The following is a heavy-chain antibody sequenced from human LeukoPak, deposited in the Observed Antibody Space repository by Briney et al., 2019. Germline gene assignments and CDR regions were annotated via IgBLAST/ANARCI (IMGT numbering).Heavy chain of an antibody. J-gene: IGHJ4*02. CDR3: ARDPYYYDSSGYYYVPYYFDY. D-gene: IGHD3-22*01. Sequence: SVKVSCKASGCTFSSYAISWVRQAPGQGLEWMGRIIPILGIANYAQKFQGRVTITADKSTSTAYMELSSLRSEDTAVYYCARDPYYYDSSGYYYVPYYFDYWGQGTLVTVSS. CDR2: IIPILGIA. CDR1: GCTFSSYA. V-gene: IGHV1-69*04.